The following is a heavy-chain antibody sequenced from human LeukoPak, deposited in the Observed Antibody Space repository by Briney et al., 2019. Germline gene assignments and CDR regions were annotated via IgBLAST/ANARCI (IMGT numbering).Heavy chain of an antibody. CDR1: GYTFTSYG. CDR2: ISAYNGNT. J-gene: IGHJ4*02. Sequence: GASVTVSCTASGYTFTSYGISWVRQAPGQGLEWMGWISAYNGNTNYAQKLQGRVTMTTDTSTSTAYMELRSLRSDDTAVYYCARDRTVWFGELSPIDYWGQGTLVTVSS. V-gene: IGHV1-18*04. D-gene: IGHD3-10*01. CDR3: ARDRTVWFGELSPIDY.